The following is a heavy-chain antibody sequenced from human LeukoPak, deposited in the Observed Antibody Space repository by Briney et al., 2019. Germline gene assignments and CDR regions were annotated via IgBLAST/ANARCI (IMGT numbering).Heavy chain of an antibody. CDR2: ISSSSSTI. CDR3: ARGSTYYDSSGQVPFDY. Sequence: GGSLRLSCAASGFTFSSYAMNWVRQAPGKGLEWVSYISSSSSTIYYADSVKGRFTISRDNAKNSLYLQMNSLRAEDTAVYYCARGSTYYDSSGQVPFDYWGQGTLVTVSS. CDR1: GFTFSSYA. D-gene: IGHD3-22*01. V-gene: IGHV3-48*01. J-gene: IGHJ4*02.